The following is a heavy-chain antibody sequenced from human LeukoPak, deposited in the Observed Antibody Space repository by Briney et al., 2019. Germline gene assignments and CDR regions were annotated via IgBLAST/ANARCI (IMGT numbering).Heavy chain of an antibody. D-gene: IGHD2-15*01. CDR1: GFTVSSNY. Sequence: GGSLRLSCAASGFTVSSNYMSWVRQAPGKGLEWVSVIYSGGSTYYADSVKGRFTISRDNSKNTLYLQMNSLRAEDTAVYYCVTCYCSGGSCYSFDYWGQGTLVTVSS. CDR3: VTCYCSGGSCYSFDY. V-gene: IGHV3-53*01. J-gene: IGHJ4*02. CDR2: IYSGGST.